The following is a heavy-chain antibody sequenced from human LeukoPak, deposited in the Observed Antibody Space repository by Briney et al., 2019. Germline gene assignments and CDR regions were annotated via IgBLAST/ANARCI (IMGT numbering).Heavy chain of an antibody. CDR1: GFTFNTYG. D-gene: IGHD5-12*01. J-gene: IGHJ4*02. CDR2: ISGSGGAT. CDR3: AKDGAWLRFDD. V-gene: IGHV3-23*01. Sequence: GGTLRLSCAASGFTFNTYGMSWVRQAPGKGLEWVSGISGSGGATYYADSVKGRFTISRDDPHNTLYLQMNSLRAEDTAVYYCAKDGAWLRFDDWGQGILVTVSS.